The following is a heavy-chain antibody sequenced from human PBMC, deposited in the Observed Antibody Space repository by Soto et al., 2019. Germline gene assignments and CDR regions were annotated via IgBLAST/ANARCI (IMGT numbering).Heavy chain of an antibody. J-gene: IGHJ4*02. CDR1: GFTFSSYG. CDR3: AQSWGYKAALDY. Sequence: QVQLVESGGGVVQPGRSLRLSCAASGFTFSSYGMHWVRQAPGKGLEWVAVISYDGSNKYYADSVKGRFTISRDNSKNTLYLQMNSLRAEDTAVYYCAQSWGYKAALDYWGQGTLVTVSS. V-gene: IGHV3-30*03. CDR2: ISYDGSNK. D-gene: IGHD3-10*01.